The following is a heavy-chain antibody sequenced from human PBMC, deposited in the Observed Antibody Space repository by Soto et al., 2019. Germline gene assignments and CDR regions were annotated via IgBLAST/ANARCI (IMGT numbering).Heavy chain of an antibody. CDR3: AKDPPLPDIVVVPAASDAFDI. CDR1: GFTFSSYA. D-gene: IGHD2-2*01. CDR2: ISGSGGST. Sequence: GGSMRLSCAAAGFTFSSYAMSWVSKAPGKGLEWVSAISGSGGSTYYADSVKGRFTISRDNSKNTLYLQMNSLRAEDTAVYYCAKDPPLPDIVVVPAASDAFDIWGQGTMVTVSS. J-gene: IGHJ3*02. V-gene: IGHV3-23*01.